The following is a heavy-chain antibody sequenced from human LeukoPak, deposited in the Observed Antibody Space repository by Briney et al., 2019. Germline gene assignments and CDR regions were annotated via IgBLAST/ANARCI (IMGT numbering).Heavy chain of an antibody. CDR3: ARDLYRYNWNDRAGVDWFDP. D-gene: IGHD1-20*01. CDR2: ISSSSSYI. CDR1: GFTFSSYS. V-gene: IGHV3-21*01. Sequence: GGSLRLSCAASGFTFSSYSMNWVRQAPGKGLEWVSSISSSSSYIYYADSVKGRFTISRDNAKNSLYLQMNSLRAEDTAVYYCARDLYRYNWNDRAGVDWFDPWGQGTLVTVSS. J-gene: IGHJ5*02.